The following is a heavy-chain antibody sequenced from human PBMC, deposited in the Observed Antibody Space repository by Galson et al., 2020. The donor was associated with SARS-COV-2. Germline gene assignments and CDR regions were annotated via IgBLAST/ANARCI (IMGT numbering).Heavy chain of an antibody. CDR2: ISVSGSST. D-gene: IGHD1-26*01. J-gene: IGHJ4*02. Sequence: GGSLRLSCVASGFTFGNYALNWVRQPPGKGLECVSSISVSGSSTFYADSVKGRFTISRDDSTNTLSLHMNNLRAEDTAIYYCAKDRGASYYEMDYWGQGTVVTVSS. CDR1: GFTFGNYA. CDR3: AKDRGASYYEMDY. V-gene: IGHV3-23*01.